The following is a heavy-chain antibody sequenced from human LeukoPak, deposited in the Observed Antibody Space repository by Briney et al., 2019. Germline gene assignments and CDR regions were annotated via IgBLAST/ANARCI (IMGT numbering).Heavy chain of an antibody. V-gene: IGHV3-23*01. Sequence: GGSLRLSCAASGFTFSSYAMSWFRQAPGKGLEWVSAISGSGGSTYYADSVKGRFTISRDNSKNTLYLQMNSLRAEDTAVYYCAKSNYYDSSGYYYWGQGTLVTVSS. CDR2: ISGSGGST. J-gene: IGHJ4*02. CDR1: GFTFSSYA. D-gene: IGHD3-22*01. CDR3: AKSNYYDSSGYYY.